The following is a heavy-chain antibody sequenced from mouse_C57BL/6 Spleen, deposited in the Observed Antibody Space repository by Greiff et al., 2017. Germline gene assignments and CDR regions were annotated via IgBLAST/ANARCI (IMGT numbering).Heavy chain of an antibody. CDR1: GFTFSSYA. Sequence: DVQLQESGGGLVKPGGSLKLSCAASGFTFSSYAMSWVRQTPEKRLEWVATISDGGSYTYYPDNVKGRFTISRDNAKNNLYLQMSHLKSEDTAMYYCATYGNLYYVDYWGQGTTLTVSS. V-gene: IGHV5-4*01. CDR2: ISDGGSYT. CDR3: ATYGNLYYVDY. J-gene: IGHJ2*01. D-gene: IGHD2-1*01.